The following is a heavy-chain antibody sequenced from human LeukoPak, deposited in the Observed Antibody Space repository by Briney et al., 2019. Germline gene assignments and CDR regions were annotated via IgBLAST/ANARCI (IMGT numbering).Heavy chain of an antibody. D-gene: IGHD5-24*01. J-gene: IGHJ4*02. Sequence: GGSLRLSCAASGFTFSSYWMSWVRQAPGKGQEWVANIKEDGSKTYYMDSVKGRFTISRDNAQNSLYLQMNSLTAEDSAVYYCARDQAWLQFDYWGQGALATVSS. CDR1: GFTFSSYW. CDR2: IKEDGSKT. CDR3: ARDQAWLQFDY. V-gene: IGHV3-7*01.